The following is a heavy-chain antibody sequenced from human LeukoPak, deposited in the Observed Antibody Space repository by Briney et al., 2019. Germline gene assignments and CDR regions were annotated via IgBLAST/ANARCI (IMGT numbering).Heavy chain of an antibody. V-gene: IGHV3-21*01. CDR1: GFTFSSYI. D-gene: IGHD1-26*01. J-gene: IGHJ4*02. CDR3: ARDWELPGIDY. Sequence: GGSLRLSCAASGFTFSSYIMNWVRQAPGKGLEWVSSISSSSSYIYYADSVKGRFTISRDNAENSLYLQMNSLRAEDTAVYYCARDWELPGIDYWGQGTLVTVPS. CDR2: ISSSSSYI.